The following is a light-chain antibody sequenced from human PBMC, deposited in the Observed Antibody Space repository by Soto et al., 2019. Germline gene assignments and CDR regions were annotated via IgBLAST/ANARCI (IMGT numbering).Light chain of an antibody. V-gene: IGKV3D-15*01. CDR1: QSVRSN. J-gene: IGKJ1*01. CDR2: SAS. CDR3: QQYNNWPWT. Sequence: EIVMTQSPATLSMSPGERATLSCRASQSVRSNLAWYHQKPGQAPRLLIYSASTRATGIPARFSGSGSGTDFTLTISSLQSEDFAVYYCQQYNNWPWTFGQGTKVDIK.